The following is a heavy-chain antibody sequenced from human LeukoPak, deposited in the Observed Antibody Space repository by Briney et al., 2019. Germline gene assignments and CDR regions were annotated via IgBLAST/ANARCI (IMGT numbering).Heavy chain of an antibody. Sequence: GSLLLSCAASGFTFSSYGMHWVRPAPGKGLEWVAVIWYDGSNKYYADSVKGRFTISRDNSKNTLYLQMNSLRAEDTAVYYCARDKSGYSSGCHDYWGQGTLVTVSS. CDR1: GFTFSSYG. CDR3: ARDKSGYSSGCHDY. D-gene: IGHD6-19*01. CDR2: IWYDGSNK. V-gene: IGHV3-33*01. J-gene: IGHJ4*02.